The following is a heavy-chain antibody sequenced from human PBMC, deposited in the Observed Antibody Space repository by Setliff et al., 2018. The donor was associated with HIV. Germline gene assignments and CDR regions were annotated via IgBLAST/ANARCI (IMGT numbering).Heavy chain of an antibody. Sequence: ASVKVSCKASGYTFTSYGISWVRQAPGQGLEWMGWISAYNGNTNYSQNLQGRVTMTTDTSTSTAYMELRSLRSDDTAVYYCAREYPRVAGPTPYYFDYWGQGTLVTVSS. D-gene: IGHD2-15*01. J-gene: IGHJ4*02. CDR3: AREYPRVAGPTPYYFDY. CDR1: GYTFTSYG. V-gene: IGHV1-18*01. CDR2: ISAYNGNT.